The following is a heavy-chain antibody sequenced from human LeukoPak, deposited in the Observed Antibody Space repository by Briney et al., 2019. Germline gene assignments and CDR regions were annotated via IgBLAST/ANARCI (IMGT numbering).Heavy chain of an antibody. CDR1: GFTFSSYG. CDR2: IWYDGSNK. V-gene: IGHV3-33*01. J-gene: IGHJ6*02. D-gene: IGHD6-13*01. Sequence: GGSLRVSCAASGFTFSSYGMHWVRQAPGKGLEWVAVIWYDGSNKYYADSVKGRFTISRDNSKNTLYLQMNSLRAEDTAVYYCARGSSSWPSYYGMDVWGQGTTVTVSS. CDR3: ARGSSSWPSYYGMDV.